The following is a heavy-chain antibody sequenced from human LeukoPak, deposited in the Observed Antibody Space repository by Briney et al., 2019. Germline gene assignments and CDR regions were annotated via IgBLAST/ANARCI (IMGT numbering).Heavy chain of an antibody. CDR2: LSTSGSTI. V-gene: IGHV3-48*03. CDR3: AKGGDRGTYYFDY. J-gene: IGHJ4*02. D-gene: IGHD7-27*01. CDR1: GFTFSIYE. Sequence: GGSLRLSCAASGFTFSIYEMNWVRQAPGKGLEWVSYLSTSGSTIYYADSVKGRFTISRDNSKNSLYLQMNSLRAEDTAVYYCAKGGDRGTYYFDYWGQGILVTVSS.